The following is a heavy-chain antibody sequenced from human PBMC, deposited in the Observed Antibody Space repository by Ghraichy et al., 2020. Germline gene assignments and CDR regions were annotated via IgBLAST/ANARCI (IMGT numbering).Heavy chain of an antibody. CDR3: ATGDIVVVPAARYYYYYGMDV. CDR2: FDPEDGET. J-gene: IGHJ6*02. CDR1: GYTLTELS. Sequence: ASVKVSCTVSGYTLTELSMHWVRQAPGTGLEWMGGFDPEDGETIYAQKFQGRVTMTEDTSTDTAYMELSSLRSEDTAVYYCATGDIVVVPAARYYYYYGMDVWGQGTTVTVSS. D-gene: IGHD2-2*01. V-gene: IGHV1-24*01.